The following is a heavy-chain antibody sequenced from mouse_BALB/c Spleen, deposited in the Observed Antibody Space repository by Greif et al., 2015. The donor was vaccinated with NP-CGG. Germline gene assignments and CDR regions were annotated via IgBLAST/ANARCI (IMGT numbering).Heavy chain of an antibody. Sequence: SGAEVVKPGASVKLSCTASGFNIKDTYMHWVRQRPEQGLEWIGRIDPANGNTKYDPKFQGKATITADTSSNTAYLQLSSLTSEDTAVYYCAPYYYGSSVLAYWGQGTLVTVSA. D-gene: IGHD1-1*01. CDR2: IDPANGNT. CDR3: APYYYGSSVLAY. V-gene: IGHV14-3*02. CDR1: GFNIKDTY. J-gene: IGHJ3*01.